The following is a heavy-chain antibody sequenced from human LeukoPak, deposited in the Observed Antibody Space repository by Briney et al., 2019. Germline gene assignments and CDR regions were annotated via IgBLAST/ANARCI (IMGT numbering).Heavy chain of an antibody. CDR3: ARVDVAVAGTPFDY. CDR2: ISSSSSYI. J-gene: IGHJ4*02. V-gene: IGHV3-21*01. CDR1: GFTFSSYS. D-gene: IGHD6-19*01. Sequence: GGSLRLSCAASGFTFSSYSMNWVRQAPGKGLEWVSSISSSSSYIYYADSVKGRYTISRDNAKNSLYLQMNSLRAEDTAVHYCARVDVAVAGTPFDYWGQGTLVTVSS.